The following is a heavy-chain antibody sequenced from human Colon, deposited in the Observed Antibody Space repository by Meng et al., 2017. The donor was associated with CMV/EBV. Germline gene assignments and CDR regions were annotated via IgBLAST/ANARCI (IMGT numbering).Heavy chain of an antibody. Sequence: ASVKVSCKASGYTFTSYGISWVRQAPGQGLEWMGWISAYNGNTNYAQKLQGRVTMTTDTSTSTAYMELSRLRSDDTAVYYCARDGYCSGGSCNSVFDYWGQGTLVTVSS. V-gene: IGHV1-18*01. CDR1: GYTFTSYG. CDR3: ARDGYCSGGSCNSVFDY. J-gene: IGHJ4*02. D-gene: IGHD2-15*01. CDR2: ISAYNGNT.